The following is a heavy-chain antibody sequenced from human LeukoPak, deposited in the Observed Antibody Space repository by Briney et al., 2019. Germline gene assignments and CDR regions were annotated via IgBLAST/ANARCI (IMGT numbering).Heavy chain of an antibody. CDR3: ARTTIAVAGTSDYFDY. J-gene: IGHJ4*02. CDR1: GGPINSGFHY. V-gene: IGHV4-61*09. Sequence: SETLSLTCTVSGGPINSGFHYWSWIRQPAGKGLEWIGHISTSGRTNYNPSLKSRLPISVDTSKSQFSLKLSSVTAADTAVYYCARTTIAVAGTSDYFDYWSQGTLVTVSS. D-gene: IGHD6-19*01. CDR2: ISTSGRT.